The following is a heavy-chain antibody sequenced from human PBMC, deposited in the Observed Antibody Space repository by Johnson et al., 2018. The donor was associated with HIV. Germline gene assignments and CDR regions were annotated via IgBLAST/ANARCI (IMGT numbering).Heavy chain of an antibody. D-gene: IGHD5-24*01. CDR1: GFIFSTAA. CDR2: ISINGDTT. Sequence: VQLVESGGGLVQPGGSLRLSCAASGFIFSTAAMNWVRQAPGKGLEYVASISINGDTTYYARSVQDRFTISRDNSKNTLYLQMDSLRAEDMAIYYCARACRDGYTCDVFDIWGQGTLVTVSS. J-gene: IGHJ3*02. CDR3: ARACRDGYTCDVFDI. V-gene: IGHV3-64*01.